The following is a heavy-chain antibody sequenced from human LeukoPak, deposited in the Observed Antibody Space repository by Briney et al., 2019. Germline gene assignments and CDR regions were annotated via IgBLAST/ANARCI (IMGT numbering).Heavy chain of an antibody. D-gene: IGHD3-10*01. J-gene: IGHJ4*02. CDR2: ISYDGYNK. CDR3: ARGSGSGRYYAKDY. CDR1: GFTLSSYA. Sequence: GGSLRLSCAASGFTLSSYAMHWVRQAPGKGLEWVAVISYDGYNKFYADSVKGRFTISRDNSKNTLFLQMDSLRAEDTAVFYCARGSGSGRYYAKDYWGQGTLVTVSS. V-gene: IGHV3-30-3*01.